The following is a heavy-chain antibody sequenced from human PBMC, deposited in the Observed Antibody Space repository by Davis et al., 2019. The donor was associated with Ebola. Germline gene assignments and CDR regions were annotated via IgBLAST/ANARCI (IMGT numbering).Heavy chain of an antibody. Sequence: GESLKISCAASGFTFSSYGMHWVRQAPGKGLEWVAVISYDGSNKYYADSVKGRFTISRDNAKNSLYLQMNGLRDEDTAVYYCARDLIILGGMDVWGQGTTVTVSS. J-gene: IGHJ6*02. D-gene: IGHD2-8*01. CDR3: ARDLIILGGMDV. CDR1: GFTFSSYG. CDR2: ISYDGSNK. V-gene: IGHV3-30*03.